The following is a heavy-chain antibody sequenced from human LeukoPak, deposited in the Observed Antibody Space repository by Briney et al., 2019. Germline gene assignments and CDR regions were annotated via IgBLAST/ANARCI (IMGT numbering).Heavy chain of an antibody. V-gene: IGHV1-2*02. Sequence: GASVKVSCKSSGYSFAGYHMHWVRQAPGQGLEWMGWVNPNGGDTNYAQKFQGRVTMTRDTSVSTAYMELSGLRSDDTAVYYCARERTLTSCYDYWGQGTLVTVSS. CDR1: GYSFAGYH. D-gene: IGHD2-15*01. CDR3: ARERTLTSCYDY. J-gene: IGHJ4*02. CDR2: VNPNGGDT.